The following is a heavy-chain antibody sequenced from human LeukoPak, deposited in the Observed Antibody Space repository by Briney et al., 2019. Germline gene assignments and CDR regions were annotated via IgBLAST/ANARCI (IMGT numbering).Heavy chain of an antibody. CDR3: AKYLGYCTNGVCYLDY. CDR1: GFIFSSYA. V-gene: IGHV3-23*01. J-gene: IGHJ4*02. CDR2: ISGSGGST. Sequence: PGGSLRLSCAASGFIFSSYAMSWVRQAPGKGLEWVSAISGSGGSTYYADSVKGRFTISRDNSKNTLYLQMNSLRAEDTAVYYCAKYLGYCTNGVCYLDYWGQGTLVTVSS. D-gene: IGHD2-8*01.